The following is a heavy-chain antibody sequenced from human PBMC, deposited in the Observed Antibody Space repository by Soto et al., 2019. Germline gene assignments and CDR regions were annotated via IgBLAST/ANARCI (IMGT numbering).Heavy chain of an antibody. CDR2: INACNGNT. CDR3: AREKGGGSYLDY. CDR1: GYSFSFYG. Sequence: ASVKVSCKASGYSFSFYGINWVRQSPGQRLEWMGWINACNGNTKYSQMSQGRVTITRDTSTSTAYMELSSLTSEDTAVYYCAREKGGGSYLDYWGQGTLVTVSS. V-gene: IGHV1-3*01. D-gene: IGHD1-26*01. J-gene: IGHJ4*02.